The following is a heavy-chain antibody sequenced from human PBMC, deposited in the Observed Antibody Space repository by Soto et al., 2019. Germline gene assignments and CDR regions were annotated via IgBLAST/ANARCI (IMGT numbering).Heavy chain of an antibody. D-gene: IGHD6-13*01. Sequence: SETLSLTCAVYGGSFSGYYWSWIRQPPGKGLEWIGEINHSGSTNYNPSLKSRVTISVDTSKNQFSLKLSSVTAADTAVYYCARARGLFGSSWYVYWGQGTLVTVSS. CDR2: INHSGST. J-gene: IGHJ4*02. CDR1: GGSFSGYY. CDR3: ARARGLFGSSWYVY. V-gene: IGHV4-34*01.